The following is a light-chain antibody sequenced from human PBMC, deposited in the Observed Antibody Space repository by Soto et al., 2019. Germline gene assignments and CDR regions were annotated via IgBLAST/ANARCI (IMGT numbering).Light chain of an antibody. CDR1: SSNIGAGYD. CDR2: GNS. J-gene: IGLJ2*01. Sequence: QSVLTQPPSVSGGPGQRVTISCTGSSSNIGAGYDVHWYQQLPGTAPKLLIYGNSNRPSGVPDRFSGSKSGTSASLAITGLQAEDEADYYCQSYDSSLSGVVFGGRTKVTVL. V-gene: IGLV1-40*01. CDR3: QSYDSSLSGVV.